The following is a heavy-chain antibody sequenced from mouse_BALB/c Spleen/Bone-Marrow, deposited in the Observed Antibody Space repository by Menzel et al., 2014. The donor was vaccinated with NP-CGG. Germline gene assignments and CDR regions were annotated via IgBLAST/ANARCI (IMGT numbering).Heavy chain of an antibody. CDR1: GYTFTDYW. CDR2: INPSTGYT. CDR3: ARLYDGYYLPLDY. D-gene: IGHD2-3*01. Sequence: VQLQQSGAELAKPGASVKMSCKASGYTFTDYWMHWAKQRPGQGLEWLGYINPSTGYTEYNQKFKDKATLTADKSSXTAYMQLNSLTSEDSAVYYCARLYDGYYLPLDYWGQGTTLTVSS. V-gene: IGHV1-7*01. J-gene: IGHJ2*01.